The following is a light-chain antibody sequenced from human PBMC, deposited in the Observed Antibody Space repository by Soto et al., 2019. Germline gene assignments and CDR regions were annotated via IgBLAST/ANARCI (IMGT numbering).Light chain of an antibody. V-gene: IGKV3-20*01. CDR1: QSVSSSY. CDR3: QQYGSSPQT. CDR2: GAS. J-gene: IGKJ1*01. Sequence: IVLTQSPVTLSLSPGEIATLSCSASQSVSSSYLAWYQQKPGQAPRLLIYGASSRATGIPGRFSGSGSGTDFTLTISRLEPEDFAVYYCQQYGSSPQTFGQGTKVDIK.